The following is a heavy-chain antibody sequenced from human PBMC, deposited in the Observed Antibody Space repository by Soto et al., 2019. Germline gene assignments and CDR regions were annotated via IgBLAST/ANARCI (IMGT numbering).Heavy chain of an antibody. CDR2: IYYSGST. CDR1: GGSISSYY. CDR3: ARDLHTYYYDSSGNSDAFDS. V-gene: IGHV4-59*01. Sequence: SETLSLTCTVSGGSISSYYWSWIRQPPGKGLEWIGYIYYSGSTNYNPSLKSRVTISVDTSKNQFSLKLSSVTAADTAVYYCARDLHTYYYDSSGNSDAFDSWGQGTMVTVSS. D-gene: IGHD3-22*01. J-gene: IGHJ3*02.